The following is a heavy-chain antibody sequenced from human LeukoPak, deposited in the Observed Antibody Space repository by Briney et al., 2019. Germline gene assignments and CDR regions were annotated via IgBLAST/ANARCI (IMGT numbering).Heavy chain of an antibody. CDR1: GGSISSGGYY. V-gene: IGHV4-31*03. D-gene: IGHD3-10*01. Sequence: SETLSLTCTVSGGSISSGGYYWSWIRQHPGKGLEWIGYIYYSGSTYYNPSLKSRVTISVDTSKSQFSLKLSSVTAADTAVYYCATVTRDAFDIWGQGTMVTVSS. CDR3: ATVTRDAFDI. J-gene: IGHJ3*02. CDR2: IYYSGST.